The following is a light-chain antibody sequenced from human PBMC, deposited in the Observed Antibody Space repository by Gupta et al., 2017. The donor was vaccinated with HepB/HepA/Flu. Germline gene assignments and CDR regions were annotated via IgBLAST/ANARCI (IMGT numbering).Light chain of an antibody. CDR2: KAS. J-gene: IGKJ1*01. Sequence: DIQMTQSPSTLSASVGDRVTITCRASQSISSWLAWYQQKPGKAPKLLIYKASSLESGVPSRFSGSGSGTEFTLTISSLQPDDFATYYCQQYKSYPGTFGQGTKVAIK. CDR1: QSISSW. CDR3: QQYKSYPGT. V-gene: IGKV1-5*03.